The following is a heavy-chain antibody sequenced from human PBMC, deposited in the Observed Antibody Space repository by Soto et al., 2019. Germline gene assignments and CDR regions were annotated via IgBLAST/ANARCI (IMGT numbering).Heavy chain of an antibody. J-gene: IGHJ4*02. V-gene: IGHV3-23*01. D-gene: IGHD2-15*01. Sequence: GGSLRLSCAASGFTFSSYAMSWVRQAPGKGLEWVSAISGSGGSTYYADSVKGRFTISRDNSKNTLYLQMSSLRAEDTAAYYCAKDDKERSGGAHLLFDYWGQGTLVTVSS. CDR2: ISGSGGST. CDR1: GFTFSSYA. CDR3: AKDDKERSGGAHLLFDY.